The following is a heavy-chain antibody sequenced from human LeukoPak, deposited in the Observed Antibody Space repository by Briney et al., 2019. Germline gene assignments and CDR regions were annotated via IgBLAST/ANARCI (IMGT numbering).Heavy chain of an antibody. J-gene: IGHJ3*02. CDR1: GGSISSGEYY. V-gene: IGHV4-61*08. D-gene: IGHD1-26*01. CDR3: ARGRIVGATDPAFDI. CDR2: IYYSGST. Sequence: MASETLSLTCTVSGGSISSGEYYWSWIRQPPGKGLEWIGYIYYSGSTNYNPSLKSRVTISVDTSKNQFSLKLSSVTAADTAVYYCARGRIVGATDPAFDIWGQGTMVTVSS.